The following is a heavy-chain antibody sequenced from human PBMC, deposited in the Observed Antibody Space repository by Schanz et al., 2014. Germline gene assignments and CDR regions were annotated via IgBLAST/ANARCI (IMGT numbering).Heavy chain of an antibody. CDR2: IKKDGSEK. Sequence: EVQLLESGGGLVQPGGSLRLSCSASTFTFDHYAMTWVRQAPGKGLEWVANIKKDGSEKYYVDSVKGRFTISRDNAKNSLFLQMNSLRPEDTALYYCARDRRNADLDYWGQGTLVTVSS. J-gene: IGHJ4*02. V-gene: IGHV3-7*01. CDR3: ARDRRNADLDY. D-gene: IGHD1-1*01. CDR1: TFTFDHYA.